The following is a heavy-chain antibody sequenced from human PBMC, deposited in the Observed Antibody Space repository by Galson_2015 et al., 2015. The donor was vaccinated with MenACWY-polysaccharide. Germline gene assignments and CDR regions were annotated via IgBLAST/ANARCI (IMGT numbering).Heavy chain of an antibody. V-gene: IGHV3-30*02. D-gene: IGHD1-26*01. CDR1: GFIFSNYG. CDR2: VPDDGSNE. J-gene: IGHJ4*02. Sequence: SLRLSCAASGFIFSNYGMHWVRQAPDKGLEWVSFVPDDGSNEYYADSVRGRFIFSRDNSKNTVSLEMNSLRPEDTAVYYCATDSSRPLVGAPVSRFEYWGQGTLVTVSS. CDR3: ATDSSRPLVGAPVSRFEY.